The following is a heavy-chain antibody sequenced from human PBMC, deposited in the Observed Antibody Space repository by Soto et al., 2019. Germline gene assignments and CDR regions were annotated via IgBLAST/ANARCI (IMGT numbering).Heavy chain of an antibody. CDR2: IYWDDYK. V-gene: IGHV2-5*02. J-gene: IGHJ4*02. CDR1: GFSLDTSGVG. D-gene: IGHD3-10*01. Sequence: QITLKESGPPLVKPTQTLTLTCTFSGFSLDTSGVGVGWIRQPPGKALEWVAVIYWDDYKHFSPSLESRLTITKDTSKNLVVLTMTDMDPVDTATYYWAHKGSGLYPLDYWGQGTLVTVSS. CDR3: AHKGSGLYPLDY.